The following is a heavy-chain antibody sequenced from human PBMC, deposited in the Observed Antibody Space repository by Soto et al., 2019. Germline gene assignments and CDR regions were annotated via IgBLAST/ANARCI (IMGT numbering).Heavy chain of an antibody. J-gene: IGHJ4*02. CDR3: AIDRRGYSYGALFHY. CDR1: GFTFSSYA. Sequence: QVQLVESGGGVVQPGRSLRLSCAASGFTFSSYAMHWVRQAPGKGLEWVAVISSDGGNKYYADTVKGRFTISRDNSKNTLYRQRTDLRAEYTGVYYCAIDRRGYSYGALFHYWGQGTLVTVSS. CDR2: ISSDGGNK. D-gene: IGHD5-18*01. V-gene: IGHV3-30-3*01.